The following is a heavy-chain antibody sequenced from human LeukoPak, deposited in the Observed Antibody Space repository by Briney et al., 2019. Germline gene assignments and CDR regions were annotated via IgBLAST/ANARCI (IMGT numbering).Heavy chain of an antibody. CDR3: ARDNSYYDSSGYSDLDYYYYYYYMDV. D-gene: IGHD3-22*01. CDR1: GFTFSSYS. V-gene: IGHV3-21*01. Sequence: GGSLRLSCAACGFTFSSYSMNWVRQAPGKGLEWVSSISSSSSYIYYADSVKGRFTISRDNAKNSLYLQMNSLRAEDTAVYYCARDNSYYDSSGYSDLDYYYYYYYMDVWGKGTTVTVSS. CDR2: ISSSSSYI. J-gene: IGHJ6*03.